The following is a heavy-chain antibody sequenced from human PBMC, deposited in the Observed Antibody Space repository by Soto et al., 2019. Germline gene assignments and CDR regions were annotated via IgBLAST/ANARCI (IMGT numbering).Heavy chain of an antibody. CDR3: ARGWGWEVSFDY. CDR1: GGTFSSYA. V-gene: IGHV1-69*01. Sequence: QVQLVQSGAVVKKPGSSVKVSCKPSGGTFSSYAISWVRQAPGQGLEWMGGIIPIFGTANHAQTFQGRVTITADESTSTAYMEQSSLRSGGTAVYYCARGWGWEVSFDYWGQGTLVTVSS. D-gene: IGHD1-26*01. CDR2: IIPIFGTA. J-gene: IGHJ4*02.